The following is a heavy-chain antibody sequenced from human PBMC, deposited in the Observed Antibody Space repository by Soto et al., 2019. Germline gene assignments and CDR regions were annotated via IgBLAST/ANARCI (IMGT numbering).Heavy chain of an antibody. J-gene: IGHJ4*02. CDR1: GDSVSDNTAA. CDR3: ARDGGIALTTFDF. CDR2: TYCRSRCYN. Sequence: QVQLQQSGPGLVKPSQTLSLTCAISGDSVSDNTAAWNWIRQSPSRGLEWLGRTYCRSRCYNDYAISVRRRRIINPNTSKNQFSLQLNSVTPEDTAVYYCARDGGIALTTFDFWGQGSLVTVSS. D-gene: IGHD4-17*01. V-gene: IGHV6-1*01.